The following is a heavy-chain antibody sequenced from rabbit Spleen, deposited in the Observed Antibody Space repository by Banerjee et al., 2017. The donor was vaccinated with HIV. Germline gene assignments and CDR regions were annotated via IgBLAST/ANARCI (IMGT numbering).Heavy chain of an antibody. Sequence: EESVGDLVKPGASLTLTCTASGFSFSYSDYMCWVRQPPGKGPEWIACIVNGDGSTYYASWVNGRFTISRSTSLATVTLQVTSLTAADTATYFCARGGGNDGGKDLWGPGTLVTVS. V-gene: IGHV1S47*01. CDR1: GFSFSYSDY. D-gene: IGHD4-2*01. J-gene: IGHJ4*01. CDR3: ARGGGNDGGKDL. CDR2: IVNGDGST.